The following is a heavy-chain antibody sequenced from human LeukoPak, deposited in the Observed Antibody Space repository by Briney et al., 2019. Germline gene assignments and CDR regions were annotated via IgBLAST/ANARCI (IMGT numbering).Heavy chain of an antibody. Sequence: PSETLSLTCTVSGGSISSGGYYWSWIRQHPGKGLEWIGYVYYSGSTYYNPSLKSRVTISVDPSENQFSLKLSSVTAADTAVYYCARDSHGYSSPSHLGYWGQGTLVTVSS. D-gene: IGHD6-6*01. V-gene: IGHV4-31*03. CDR3: ARDSHGYSSPSHLGY. CDR2: VYYSGST. J-gene: IGHJ4*02. CDR1: GGSISSGGYY.